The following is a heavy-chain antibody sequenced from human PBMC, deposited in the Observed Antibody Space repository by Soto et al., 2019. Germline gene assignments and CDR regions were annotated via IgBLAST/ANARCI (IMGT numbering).Heavy chain of an antibody. D-gene: IGHD4-17*01. V-gene: IGHV4-4*07. Sequence: SETLSLTCTVSGASISSSYYWSWIRQSAGKGLEWIGCIEASGSTNYNPSLRSRVTMSVDPSKNQFSLKLTSVTAADTAVYYCARHYGDFFWCQETLVSVFS. J-gene: IGHJ4*02. CDR3: ARHYGDFF. CDR1: GASISSSYY. CDR2: IEASGST.